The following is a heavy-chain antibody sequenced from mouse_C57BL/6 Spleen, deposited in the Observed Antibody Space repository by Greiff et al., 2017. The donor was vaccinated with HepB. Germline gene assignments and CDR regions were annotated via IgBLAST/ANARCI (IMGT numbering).Heavy chain of an antibody. V-gene: IGHV5-9-1*02. CDR1: GFTFSSYA. CDR3: TRDKRSKRYFDV. CDR2: ISSGGDYI. Sequence: EVQLVESGEGLVKPGGSLKLSCAASGFTFSSYAMSWVRQTPEKRLEWVAYISSGGDYIYYADTVKGRLTISRDNARNTLYLQMSSLKSEDTAMYYCTRDKRSKRYFDVWGTGTTVTVSS. D-gene: IGHD2-5*01. J-gene: IGHJ1*03.